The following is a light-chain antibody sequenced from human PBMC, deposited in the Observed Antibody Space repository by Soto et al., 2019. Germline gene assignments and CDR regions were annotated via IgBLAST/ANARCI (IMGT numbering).Light chain of an antibody. CDR3: QQSYTTLFT. V-gene: IGKV1-39*01. CDR2: AAS. Sequence: DIQMTQSPSSLSASVGDRVTITCRASQSLSNYLNWYQQKPVKAPELLMYAASSLQSGVPSRFSCSGSGTDFTLTISSLQPEDFATYSCQQSYTTLFTFGPGTNVDIK. CDR1: QSLSNY. J-gene: IGKJ3*01.